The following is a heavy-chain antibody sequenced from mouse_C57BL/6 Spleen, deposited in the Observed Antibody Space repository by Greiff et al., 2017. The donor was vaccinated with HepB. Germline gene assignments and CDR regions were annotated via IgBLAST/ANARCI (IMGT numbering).Heavy chain of an antibody. CDR2: IDPSDSYT. Sequence: VQLQQPGAELVRPGTSVKLSCKASGYTFTSYWMHWVKQRPGQGLEWIGVIDPSDSYTNYNQKFKGKATLTVDTSSSTAYMQLSSLTSEDSAVYYCARSVTGTGAWFAYWGQGTLVTVSA. V-gene: IGHV1-59*01. CDR3: ARSVTGTGAWFAY. J-gene: IGHJ3*01. D-gene: IGHD4-1*01. CDR1: GYTFTSYW.